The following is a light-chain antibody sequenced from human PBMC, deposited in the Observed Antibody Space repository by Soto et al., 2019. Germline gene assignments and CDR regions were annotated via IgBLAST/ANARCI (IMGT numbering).Light chain of an antibody. CDR3: SSYAGSNNV. CDR1: SSDVGGYNY. V-gene: IGLV2-8*01. J-gene: IGLJ1*01. Sequence: QSALTQPPSGSGSPGQSVTISCTGTSSDVGGYNYVSWYQQHPGKAPKLMIYEVSKRPSGVPDRFSGSKSGNTASLTVSGLQAEDEADYYCSSYAGSNNVFGTGTKLTVL. CDR2: EVS.